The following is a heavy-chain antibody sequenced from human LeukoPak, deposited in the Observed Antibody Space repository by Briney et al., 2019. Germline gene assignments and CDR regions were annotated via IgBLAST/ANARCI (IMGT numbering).Heavy chain of an antibody. J-gene: IGHJ4*02. Sequence: QPGGSLRLSCAASGFAFSTYALHWVRQAPGKGLEYVSAISGNGGSTYYAISVKGRFAISRDNSKNTVYLQMDSLRAGDMATYYCVRDRAGFWSGYLDYWGQGTLVTVSS. CDR1: GFAFSTYA. D-gene: IGHD3-3*01. V-gene: IGHV3-64*01. CDR2: ISGNGGST. CDR3: VRDRAGFWSGYLDY.